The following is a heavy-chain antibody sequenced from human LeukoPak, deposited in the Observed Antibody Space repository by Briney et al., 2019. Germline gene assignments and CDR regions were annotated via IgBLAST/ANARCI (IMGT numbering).Heavy chain of an antibody. CDR1: GYTFTSYY. Sequence: ASVKVSCKASGYTFTSYYMHWVRQAPGQGLEGMGIINPSCGSKSYVQKFQGRVTMTRESPPTTVSMELSSLRSEDTAVYYCARDPTYYDILTGYYYYYYGMDVWGQGTTVTVSS. V-gene: IGHV1-46*01. J-gene: IGHJ6*02. CDR2: INPSCGSK. CDR3: ARDPTYYDILTGYYYYYYGMDV. D-gene: IGHD3-9*01.